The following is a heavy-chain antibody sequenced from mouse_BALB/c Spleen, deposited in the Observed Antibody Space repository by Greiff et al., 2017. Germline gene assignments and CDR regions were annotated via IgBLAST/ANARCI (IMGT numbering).Heavy chain of an antibody. V-gene: IGHV3-8*02. CDR2: ISYSGST. CDR3: ARYDGYLAWFAY. Sequence: EVQRVESGPSLVKPSQTLSLTCSVTGDSITSGYWNWIRKFPGNKLEYMGYISYSGSTYYNPSLKSRISITRDTSKNQYYLQLNSVTTEDTATYYCARYDGYLAWFAYWGQGTLVTVSA. D-gene: IGHD2-3*01. CDR1: GDSITSGY. J-gene: IGHJ3*01.